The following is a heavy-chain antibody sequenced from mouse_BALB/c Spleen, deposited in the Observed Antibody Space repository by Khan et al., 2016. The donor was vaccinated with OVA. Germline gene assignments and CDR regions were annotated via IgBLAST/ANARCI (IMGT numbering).Heavy chain of an antibody. V-gene: IGHV1-7*01. Sequence: QVQLQQSGAELAKPGASVKMSCKASGYTFINYWILWIKQRPGQGLEWIGYINPSTGYTEYNQNFKDKATLTANKSSSTAYMQLNSPTTEDSTVYYGARRGLRWDFDYWGQGTTLTVSS. CDR2: INPSTGYT. D-gene: IGHD1-1*01. J-gene: IGHJ2*01. CDR1: GYTFINYW. CDR3: ARRGLRWDFDY.